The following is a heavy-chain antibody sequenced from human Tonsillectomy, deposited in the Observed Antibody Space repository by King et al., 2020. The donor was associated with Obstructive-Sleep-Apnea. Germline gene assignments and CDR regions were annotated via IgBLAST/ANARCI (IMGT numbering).Heavy chain of an antibody. CDR3: VRWFSDDGSFDY. CDR1: GLSLSTSRVG. V-gene: IGHV2-5*02. Sequence: TLKESGPTLVKPTQTLTLTCTFSGLSLSTSRVGVGWIRQPPGKALEWLALIYWDDDTRYIPHLKSRLTITKDTSKNQVVLVMTNMDPVDSATYYCVRWFSDDGSFDYWGQGTLVTVSS. D-gene: IGHD3-10*01. J-gene: IGHJ4*02. CDR2: IYWDDDT.